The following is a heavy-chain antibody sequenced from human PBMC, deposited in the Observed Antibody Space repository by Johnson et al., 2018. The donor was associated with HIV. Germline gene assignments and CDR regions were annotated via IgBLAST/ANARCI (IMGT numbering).Heavy chain of an antibody. CDR3: TTEAYSSSSAAFDI. Sequence: VQLVESGGGLVKPAGSFTLSCAASGFTFSNAWMSWVRQAPGKGLEWVGRIKSKTDGGTTDYAAPVKGRFTISRDDSKNTLYLQMNSLKTEDTAVYHCTTEAYSSSSAAFDIWGQGTMVTVSS. V-gene: IGHV3-15*01. J-gene: IGHJ3*02. D-gene: IGHD6-6*01. CDR1: GFTFSNAW. CDR2: IKSKTDGGTT.